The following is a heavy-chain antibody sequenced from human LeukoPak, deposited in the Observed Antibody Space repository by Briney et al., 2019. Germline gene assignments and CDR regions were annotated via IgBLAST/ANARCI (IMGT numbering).Heavy chain of an antibody. Sequence: GGSLRLSCAASGFTVSSNYMSWVRQAPGKGLEWVSVIYSGGSTYYADSVKGRFTISRDNSKNTLYLQMNSLRAEDTAVYYCTRVRVDLSYYYGLDVWGQGTTVTVSS. CDR1: GFTVSSNY. CDR3: TRVRVDLSYYYGLDV. V-gene: IGHV3-53*01. CDR2: IYSGGST. D-gene: IGHD3-3*01. J-gene: IGHJ6*02.